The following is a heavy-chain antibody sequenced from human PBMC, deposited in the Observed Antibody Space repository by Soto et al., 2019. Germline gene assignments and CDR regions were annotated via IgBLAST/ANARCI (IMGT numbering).Heavy chain of an antibody. D-gene: IGHD6-13*01. V-gene: IGHV1-58*01. CDR1: GFTFTSSA. J-gene: IGHJ3*02. Sequence: GASVKVSCKASGFTFTSSAVQWVRQARGQRLEWIGWIVVGSGNTNYAQKFQERVTITRDMSTSTAYMELSSLRSEDTAVYYCAADPVAAAGKQGGRVFDISGQGTMVTVSS. CDR3: AADPVAAAGKQGGRVFDI. CDR2: IVVGSGNT.